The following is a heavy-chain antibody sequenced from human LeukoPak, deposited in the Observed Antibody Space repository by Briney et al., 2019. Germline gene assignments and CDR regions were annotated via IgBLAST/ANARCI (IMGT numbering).Heavy chain of an antibody. J-gene: IGHJ4*02. V-gene: IGHV3-23*01. CDR3: AKWGDYDILTGYYDSDY. D-gene: IGHD3-9*01. Sequence: TGASLRLSCAASGFTFSNYAMSWVRQAPGKGLEWVSAIVGSGGSTYYADSVKGRFTISRDNPKNTLYLQMNSLRAEDTAAYYCAKWGDYDILTGYYDSDYWGQGTLVTVSS. CDR1: GFTFSNYA. CDR2: IVGSGGST.